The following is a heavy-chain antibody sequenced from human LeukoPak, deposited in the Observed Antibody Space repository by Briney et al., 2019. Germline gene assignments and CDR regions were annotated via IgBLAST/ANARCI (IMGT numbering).Heavy chain of an antibody. D-gene: IGHD1-26*01. CDR2: TYYSGST. J-gene: IGHJ3*02. CDR1: GGSISSSSYY. CDR3: ARHLRHYPIGAFDI. V-gene: IGHV4-39*01. Sequence: KSSETLSLTCTVSGGSISSSSYYWGWIRQPPGKGLEWIGSTYYSGSTYYNPSLKSRVTISVDTFKKQFSLNLRSVNAADTAVYYCARHLRHYPIGAFDIWGQGTMVTVSS.